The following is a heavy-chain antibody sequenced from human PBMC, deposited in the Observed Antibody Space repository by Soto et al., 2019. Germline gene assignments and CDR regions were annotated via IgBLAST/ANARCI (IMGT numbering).Heavy chain of an antibody. D-gene: IGHD3-16*01. Sequence: QVQLVESGGGVVQPGRSLRLSCAASGFTFSSYGMHWVRQAPGKGLEWVAVIWYDGSNKYYADSVKGRFTISRDNSKNTLYLQMNSLRAEDTAVYYCAREAVRFTDYYGMDVWGQGTTVTVSS. V-gene: IGHV3-33*01. J-gene: IGHJ6*02. CDR2: IWYDGSNK. CDR1: GFTFSSYG. CDR3: AREAVRFTDYYGMDV.